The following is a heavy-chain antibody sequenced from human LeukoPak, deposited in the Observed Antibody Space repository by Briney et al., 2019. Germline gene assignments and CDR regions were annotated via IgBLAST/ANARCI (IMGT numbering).Heavy chain of an antibody. V-gene: IGHV4-31*03. J-gene: IGHJ4*02. D-gene: IGHD1-26*01. CDR2: IYYSGST. CDR3: GRGLRYSESYVVEY. CDR1: GGSISSGGYY. Sequence: SETLSLTCTVSGGSISSGGYYWSWIRQHPGKGLEWIGYIYYSGSTYYNPSLKSRVTVSVDTSKNQFSLKLSSVTAADTVVYHCGRGLRYSESYVVEYWGLGTLVTVSS.